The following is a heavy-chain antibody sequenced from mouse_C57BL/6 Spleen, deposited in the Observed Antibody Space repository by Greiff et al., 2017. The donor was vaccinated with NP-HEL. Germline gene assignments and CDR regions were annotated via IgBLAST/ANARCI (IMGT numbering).Heavy chain of an antibody. D-gene: IGHD1-1*01. V-gene: IGHV1-82*01. CDR1: GYAFSSSW. CDR3: ARFITTVSYYAMDY. CDR2: IYPGDGDT. J-gene: IGHJ4*01. Sequence: VNVVESGPELVKPGASVKISCKASGYAFSSSWMNWVKQRPGKGLEWIGRIYPGDGDTNYNGKFKGKATLTADKSSSTAYMQLSSLTSEDSAVYFCARFITTVSYYAMDYWGQGTSVTVSS.